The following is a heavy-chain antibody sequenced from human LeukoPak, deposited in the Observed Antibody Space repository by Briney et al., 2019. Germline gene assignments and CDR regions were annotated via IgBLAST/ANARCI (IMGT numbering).Heavy chain of an antibody. CDR3: AKDPDSSVYSTDAFDI. D-gene: IGHD3-22*01. CDR2: IIGICRTT. CDR1: GFTFSSYA. J-gene: IGHJ3*02. V-gene: IGHV3-23*01. Sequence: PGGTLRLSCAASGFTFSSYAMSWVRQAPGKGLEWVSDIIGICRTTYYPHSVNGRFTISIDNSKNTLYLQMNSLRADDTAVYYCAKDPDSSVYSTDAFDIWGQGTMVTVSS.